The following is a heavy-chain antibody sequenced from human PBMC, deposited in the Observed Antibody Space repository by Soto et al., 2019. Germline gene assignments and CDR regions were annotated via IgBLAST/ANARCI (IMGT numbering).Heavy chain of an antibody. D-gene: IGHD3-9*01. CDR1: GFTFSSYS. CDR2: ISSSSSTI. Sequence: GGSLRLSCAASGFTFSSYSMNWVRQAPGKGLEWVSYISSSSSTIYYADSVKGRFTISRDNAKNSLYLQMNSLRAEDTAVYYCAREGGYFDWRCGYCEYWGQGTLVTVAS. CDR3: AREGGYFDWRCGYCEY. J-gene: IGHJ4*02. V-gene: IGHV3-48*01.